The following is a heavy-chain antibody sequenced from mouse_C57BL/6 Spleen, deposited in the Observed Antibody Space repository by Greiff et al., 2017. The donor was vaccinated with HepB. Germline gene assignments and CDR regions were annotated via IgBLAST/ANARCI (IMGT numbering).Heavy chain of an antibody. CDR3: AKKGGKYDYHYAMDY. V-gene: IGHV2-5*01. D-gene: IGHD2-4*01. CDR2: IWRGGST. Sequence: VQLQQSGPGLVQPSQSLSITCTVSGFSLTSYGVHWVRQSPGKGLEWLGVIWRGGSTDYNAAFMSRLSITKDNFKSQVFFKMNSLQADDTAIYYCAKKGGKYDYHYAMDYWGQGTSVTVSS. CDR1: GFSLTSYG. J-gene: IGHJ4*01.